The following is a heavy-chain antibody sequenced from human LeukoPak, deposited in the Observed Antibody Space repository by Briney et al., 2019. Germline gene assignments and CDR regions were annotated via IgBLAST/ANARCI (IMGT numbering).Heavy chain of an antibody. Sequence: GGSLRLSCAASGFTFSSYGMHWVRLAPGKGLEWVAFIRYDGTKKYYADSVKGRFTISRDNSKNTLYLQMNSLRAEDTAVYYCAKDRGDYYYMDVWGKGTTVTISS. CDR3: AKDRGDYYYMDV. CDR2: IRYDGTKK. CDR1: GFTFSSYG. J-gene: IGHJ6*03. V-gene: IGHV3-30*02.